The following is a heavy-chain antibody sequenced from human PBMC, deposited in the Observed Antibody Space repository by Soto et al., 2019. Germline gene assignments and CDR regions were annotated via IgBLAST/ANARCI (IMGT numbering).Heavy chain of an antibody. CDR2: INHSGST. Sequence: PSETLSLTCAVYGGSFSGYYWSWIRQPPGKGLEWIGEINHSGSTNYNPSLKSRVTISVDTSKNQFSLKLGSVTAADTAVYYCARGGPYYDYIWGSYRYTFGPYYFDYWGQGTLVTVSS. V-gene: IGHV4-34*01. CDR3: ARGGPYYDYIWGSYRYTFGPYYFDY. CDR1: GGSFSGYY. D-gene: IGHD3-16*02. J-gene: IGHJ4*02.